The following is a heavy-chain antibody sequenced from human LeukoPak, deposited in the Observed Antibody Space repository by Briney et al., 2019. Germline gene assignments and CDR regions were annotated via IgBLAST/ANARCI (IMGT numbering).Heavy chain of an antibody. CDR3: VRQSGFSMIVVVFDY. V-gene: IGHV4-39*01. CDR1: GDSISSRSYF. D-gene: IGHD3-22*01. J-gene: IGHJ4*02. CDR2: IYYSGST. Sequence: SETLSLTCTVSGDSISSRSYFWGWIRQPPGKGLEWVGTIYYSGSTNYNPSLKSRLTISVDTSKNQFSLRLSSVTAADSAVYYCVRQSGFSMIVVVFDYWGQGTLVTVSS.